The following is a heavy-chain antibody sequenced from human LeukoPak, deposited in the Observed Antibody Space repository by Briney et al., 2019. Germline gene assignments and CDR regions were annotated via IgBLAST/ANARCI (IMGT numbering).Heavy chain of an antibody. CDR3: ARSPGYNWFDP. J-gene: IGHJ5*02. Sequence: SETLSLTCTVSGGSISSYYWSWIRQPPGKGLEWIGYIYYSGSTNYNPFLKSRVTISVDTSKNQFSLKLSSVTAADTAVYYCARSPGYNWFDPWGQGTLVTVSS. D-gene: IGHD5-12*01. CDR1: GGSISSYY. V-gene: IGHV4-59*01. CDR2: IYYSGST.